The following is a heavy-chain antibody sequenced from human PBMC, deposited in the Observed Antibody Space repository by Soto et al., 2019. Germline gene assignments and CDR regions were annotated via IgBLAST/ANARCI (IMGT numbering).Heavy chain of an antibody. J-gene: IGHJ6*02. CDR2: VIPIFGTP. CDR3: ARVGSCLSSSCLYYGMEV. Sequence: VQLVQSGAEVRKPGSSVKVYCKASGGDFKNFIIAWVRQAPGHGLEWMGGVIPIFGTPNFVQKFQDRVTITADEATSTTYMELRSLRYEDTAVYYCARVGSCLSSSCLYYGMEVWGQGTTVIVSS. CDR1: GGDFKNFI. D-gene: IGHD2-2*01. V-gene: IGHV1-69*01.